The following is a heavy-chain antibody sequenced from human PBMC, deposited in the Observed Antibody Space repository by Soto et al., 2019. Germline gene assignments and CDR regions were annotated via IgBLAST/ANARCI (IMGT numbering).Heavy chain of an antibody. CDR1: GYSFTSYW. CDR3: ARLSCSGGSCYEVTAFDI. J-gene: IGHJ3*02. Sequence: GESLKISCKGSGYSFTSYWIGWVRQMPGKGLEWMGISYPGDSDTRYSPSFQGQVTISADKSISTAYLQWSSLKASDTAMYYCARLSCSGGSCYEVTAFDIWGQGTMVTVSS. V-gene: IGHV5-51*01. CDR2: SYPGDSDT. D-gene: IGHD2-15*01.